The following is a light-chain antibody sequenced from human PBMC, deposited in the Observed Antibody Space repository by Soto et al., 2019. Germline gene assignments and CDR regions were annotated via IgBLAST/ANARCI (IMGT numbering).Light chain of an antibody. J-gene: IGLJ2*01. Sequence: QSVLTQPASVSGSPRQSITISCTGTSSDVGGYNYVSWYQQHPGKAPQLMIYDVSNRPSGVSNRFSGSKSGNTASLTISGLQAEDEGDYYCSSYTTSSTPYVVFGGGTKLTVL. V-gene: IGLV2-14*03. CDR3: SSYTTSSTPYVV. CDR1: SSDVGGYNY. CDR2: DVS.